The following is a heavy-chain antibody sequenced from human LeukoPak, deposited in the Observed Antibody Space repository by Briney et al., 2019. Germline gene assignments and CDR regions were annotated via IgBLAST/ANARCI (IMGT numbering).Heavy chain of an antibody. Sequence: SETLSLTCTVSGGSISSSSYYWGWVRQPPGKGLEWIVSIYYSGSTYYNPSLKSGVTISVDTSKNQFSLKLSSVTAADTAVYYCARGRRYSGASNYYMDVWGKGTTVTVSS. D-gene: IGHD5-12*01. CDR1: GGSISSSSYY. J-gene: IGHJ6*03. CDR3: ARGRRYSGASNYYMDV. V-gene: IGHV4-39*07. CDR2: IYYSGST.